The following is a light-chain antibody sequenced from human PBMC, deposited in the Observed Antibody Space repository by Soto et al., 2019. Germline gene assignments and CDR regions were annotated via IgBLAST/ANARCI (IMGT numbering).Light chain of an antibody. CDR2: DVT. CDR1: SNDIGAYDY. J-gene: IGLJ2*01. V-gene: IGLV2-14*03. Sequence: QSALTQPASVSGSPGQSITISCTGTSNDIGAYDYVSWYQQHPGKTPKLIIYDVTNRPSGVSNRFYGSKSGNTASLTISGLQAKDEGDYYCSSYTASSTLVIFGGGTKLTVL. CDR3: SSYTASSTLVI.